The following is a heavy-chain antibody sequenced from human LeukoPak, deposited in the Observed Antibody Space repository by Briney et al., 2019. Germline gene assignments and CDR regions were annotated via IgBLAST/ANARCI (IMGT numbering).Heavy chain of an antibody. CDR2: IYYSGST. D-gene: IGHD6-19*01. CDR1: GGSISSSSYY. Sequence: PSETLSLTCTVSGGSISSSSYYWGWIRQPPGQGLECIGSIYYSGSTYYNPSLKSRVTISVDTSKNQFSLKLSPVTAADTAVYYCARERVGIAVAGTGAFDIWGQGTMVTVSS. V-gene: IGHV4-39*07. J-gene: IGHJ3*02. CDR3: ARERVGIAVAGTGAFDI.